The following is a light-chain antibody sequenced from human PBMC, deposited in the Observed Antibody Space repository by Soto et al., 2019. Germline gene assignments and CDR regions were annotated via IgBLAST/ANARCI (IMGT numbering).Light chain of an antibody. CDR3: LLYLSGHVRL. J-gene: IGLJ2*01. CDR1: TGEVTSGYF. CDR2: NTN. Sequence: VVTQEPSLTVSPGGTVTLTCASSTGEVTSGYFPNWIQQKPGQAPRSLIYNTNNKYSWTPARFSGSLLGGKAALTLSGVQPEDEADYYCLLYLSGHVRLFGGGTKVTVL. V-gene: IGLV7-43*01.